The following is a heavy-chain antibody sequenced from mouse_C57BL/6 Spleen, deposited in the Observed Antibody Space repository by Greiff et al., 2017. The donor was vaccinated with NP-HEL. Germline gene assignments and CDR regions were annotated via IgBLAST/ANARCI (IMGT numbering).Heavy chain of an antibody. V-gene: IGHV1-55*01. D-gene: IGHD1-1*01. CDR3: ARNTGGYFDY. CDR1: GYTFTSYW. J-gene: IGHJ2*01. CDR2: IYPGSGST. Sequence: QVQLKESGAELVKPGASVKMSCKASGYTFTSYWITWVKQRPGQGLEWIGDIYPGSGSTNYNEKFKSKATLTVDTSSSTAYMQLSSLTSEDSAVYYCARNTGGYFDYWGQGTTLTVSS.